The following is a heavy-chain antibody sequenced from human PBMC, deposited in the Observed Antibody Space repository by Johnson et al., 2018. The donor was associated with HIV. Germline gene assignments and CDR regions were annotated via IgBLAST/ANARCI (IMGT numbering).Heavy chain of an antibody. Sequence: EVQLVESGGGLIQPGGSLRLSCVGSGFTVSSNYMSWVRQAPGKGLEWVSVIYSGGSTYYADSVKGRFTISRDTSKNTLYFQMNGLRAEDTAVYYCARDYPYDRSPRGAFDIWGQGTMVTVSS. J-gene: IGHJ3*02. CDR3: ARDYPYDRSPRGAFDI. CDR1: GFTVSSNY. V-gene: IGHV3-66*03. CDR2: IYSGGST. D-gene: IGHD3-22*01.